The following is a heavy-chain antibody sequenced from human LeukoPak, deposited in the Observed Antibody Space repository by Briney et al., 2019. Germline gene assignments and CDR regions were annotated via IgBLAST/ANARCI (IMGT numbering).Heavy chain of an antibody. V-gene: IGHV4-34*01. CDR3: ARGPTSSLGYCSSTSCYEIDY. Sequence: PSETLSLTCAVYGGSFSGYYWSWIRQPPGKGLEWIGEINHSGSTNYNPSLKSRVTISVDTSKNQFSLKLSSVPAADTAVYYCARGPTSSLGYCSSTSCYEIDYWGQGILVTVSS. CDR2: INHSGST. J-gene: IGHJ4*02. D-gene: IGHD2-2*01. CDR1: GGSFSGYY.